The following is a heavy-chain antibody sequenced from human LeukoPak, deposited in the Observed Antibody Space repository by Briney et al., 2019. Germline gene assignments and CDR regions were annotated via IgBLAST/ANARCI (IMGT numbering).Heavy chain of an antibody. D-gene: IGHD1-26*01. CDR1: GFTFSSYG. J-gene: IGHJ6*02. Sequence: GGSLRLSCAASGFTFSSYGMHWVRQAPGKGLEWVAVISYDGSNKYYADSVKGRFTISRENAKNSLYLQMNSLRAGDTAVYYCARSGSYNYYGMDVWGQGTTVTVSS. V-gene: IGHV3-30*03. CDR2: ISYDGSNK. CDR3: ARSGSYNYYGMDV.